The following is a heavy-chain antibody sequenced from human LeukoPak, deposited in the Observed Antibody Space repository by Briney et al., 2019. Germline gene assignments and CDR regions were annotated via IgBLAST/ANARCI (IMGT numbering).Heavy chain of an antibody. CDR1: GYTFTSYG. CDR2: ISAYNGNT. CDR3: AVLGIAAAGAFFDY. J-gene: IGHJ4*02. D-gene: IGHD6-13*01. Sequence: ASVKVSCKASGYTFTSYGISWVRQAPGQGLEWMGWISAYNGNTNYAQKLQGRVTMSTDTSTSTAYMELRSLRSDDTAVYYCAVLGIAAAGAFFDYWGQGTLVTVSS. V-gene: IGHV1-18*01.